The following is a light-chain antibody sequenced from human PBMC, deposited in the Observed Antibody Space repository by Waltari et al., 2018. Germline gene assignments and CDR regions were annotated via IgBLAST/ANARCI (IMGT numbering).Light chain of an antibody. CDR2: SNN. J-gene: IGLJ2*01. Sequence: QSVLTQPPSASGTPGQRVTISCSGSSSNIGSNTVNWYQQLPGTAPKLLIYSNNQRPSGVRDRFSGSKSGTSASLAIRGLQSEDEADYYCAAWDDSLNVLFGGGTKLTVL. V-gene: IGLV1-44*01. CDR3: AAWDDSLNVL. CDR1: SSNIGSNT.